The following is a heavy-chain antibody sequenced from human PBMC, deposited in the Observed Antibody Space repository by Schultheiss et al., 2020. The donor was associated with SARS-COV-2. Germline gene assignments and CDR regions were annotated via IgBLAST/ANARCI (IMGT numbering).Heavy chain of an antibody. CDR2: IKSKTDGGTT. CDR3: TTDLLQQLGRYYYYGMDV. CDR1: GFTFSNAW. Sequence: GESLKISCAASGFTFSNAWMSWVRQAPGKGLEWVGRIKSKTDGGTTDYAAPVKGRFTTSRDDSKNTLYLQMNSLKTEDTAVYYCTTDLLQQLGRYYYYGMDVWGQGTTVTVSS. D-gene: IGHD6-13*01. V-gene: IGHV3-15*01. J-gene: IGHJ6*02.